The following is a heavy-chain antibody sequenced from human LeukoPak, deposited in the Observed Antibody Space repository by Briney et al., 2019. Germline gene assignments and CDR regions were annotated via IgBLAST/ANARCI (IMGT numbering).Heavy chain of an antibody. D-gene: IGHD3-22*01. Sequence: SETLSLTCAVSGGSINTGAYSWSWIRQPPGKGLEWIGCIYYSGSTFYNPSLKSRLTISIDTSKNQFSLKLSSVTAADTAVYYCARVERHDSILDAFDVWGQGTKVTVSS. CDR1: GGSINTGAYS. J-gene: IGHJ3*01. CDR2: IYYSGST. V-gene: IGHV4-30-4*07. CDR3: ARVERHDSILDAFDV.